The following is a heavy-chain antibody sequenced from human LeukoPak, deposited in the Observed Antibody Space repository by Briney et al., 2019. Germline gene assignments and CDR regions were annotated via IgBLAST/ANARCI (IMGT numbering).Heavy chain of an antibody. CDR1: GGSMSSYY. CDR3: ARIASGSYYYMGV. CDR2: IYYSGST. J-gene: IGHJ6*03. D-gene: IGHD1-26*01. Sequence: SETLSLTCTVSGGSMSSYYWSWIRQPPGKGLEWIGYIYYSGSTNYNPSLKSRVTISVDTSKNQFSLKLSSVTAADTAVYYCARIASGSYYYMGVWGKGTTVTVSS. V-gene: IGHV4-59*01.